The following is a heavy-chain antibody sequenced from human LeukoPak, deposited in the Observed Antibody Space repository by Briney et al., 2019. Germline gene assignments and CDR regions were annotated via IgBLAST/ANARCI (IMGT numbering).Heavy chain of an antibody. J-gene: IGHJ3*02. CDR1: GGSFSGYY. V-gene: IGHV4-34*01. CDR2: INHSGST. D-gene: IGHD5-24*01. Sequence: PSETLSLTCAVYGGSFSGYYWSWIRQPPGKGLEWIGEINHSGSTNYNPSLKSRVTMSVDTSKNQFSLKLSSVTAADTAVYYCARADGYNWEIRDDAFDIWGQGTMVTVSS. CDR3: ARADGYNWEIRDDAFDI.